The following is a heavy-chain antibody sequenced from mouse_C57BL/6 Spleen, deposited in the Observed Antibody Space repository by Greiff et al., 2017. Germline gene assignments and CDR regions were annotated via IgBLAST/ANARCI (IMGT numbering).Heavy chain of an antibody. D-gene: IGHD1-1*01. V-gene: IGHV1-82*01. CDR1: GYAFSSSW. CDR3: ARNYYGSSYAMDY. CDR2: IYPGDGDT. Sequence: QVQLQQSGPELVKPGASVKISCKASGYAFSSSWMNWVKQRPGKGLEWIGRIYPGDGDTNYNGKFKGQATLTADKSSSTAYMQLSSLTSEDSAVYFCARNYYGSSYAMDYWGQGTSVTVSS. J-gene: IGHJ4*01.